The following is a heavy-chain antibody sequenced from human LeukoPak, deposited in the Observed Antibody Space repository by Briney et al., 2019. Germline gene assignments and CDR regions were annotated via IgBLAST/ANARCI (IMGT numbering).Heavy chain of an antibody. D-gene: IGHD3-3*01. J-gene: IGHJ4*02. CDR1: GFTFSSYE. V-gene: IGHV3-48*03. CDR2: ISSSGSTI. Sequence: GGSLRLSCAASGFTFSSYEMNWVRQAPGKGLEWVSYISSSGSTIYYADSVKGRFTISRDNSKNTLYLQMNSLRAEDTAVYYCAKGSPRFLEWLLFDYWGQGTLVTVSS. CDR3: AKGSPRFLEWLLFDY.